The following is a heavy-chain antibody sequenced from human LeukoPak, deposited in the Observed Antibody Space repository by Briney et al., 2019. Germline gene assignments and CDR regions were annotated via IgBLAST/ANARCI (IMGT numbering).Heavy chain of an antibody. Sequence: GESLKISCKGSGYSFTSNWIGWVRQMPGKGLEWMGIIYPGDSDTRYSPCFQGQVTISADKSISTAYLQWSSLKASDTGMYYCARPSTAANDYWGQGTLVTVSS. J-gene: IGHJ4*02. D-gene: IGHD2-2*01. CDR1: GYSFTSNW. V-gene: IGHV5-51*01. CDR2: IYPGDSDT. CDR3: ARPSTAANDY.